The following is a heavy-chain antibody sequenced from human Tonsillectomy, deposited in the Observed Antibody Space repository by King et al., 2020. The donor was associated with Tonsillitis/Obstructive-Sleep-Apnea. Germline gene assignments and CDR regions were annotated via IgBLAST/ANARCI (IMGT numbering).Heavy chain of an antibody. CDR3: ARAQSYNYYYMDV. CDR2: ISSGGSAI. Sequence: QVQLVESGGGLVKPGGSLRLSCAASGFTFTDYYMSWIRQAPGKGLEWISYISSGGSAIFYADSMKGRFTISRDNAKNSLYLQVNSLRVEDTAIYYCARAQSYNYYYMDVWGKGTTVTLSS. CDR1: GFTFTDYY. J-gene: IGHJ6*03. V-gene: IGHV3-11*01.